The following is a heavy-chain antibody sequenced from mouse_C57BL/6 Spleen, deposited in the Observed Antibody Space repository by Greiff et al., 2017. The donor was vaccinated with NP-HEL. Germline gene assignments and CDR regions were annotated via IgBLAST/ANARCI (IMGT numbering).Heavy chain of an antibody. D-gene: IGHD2-2*01. CDR1: GFTFSSYA. J-gene: IGHJ2*01. CDR2: ISDGGSYT. CDR3: ARDKWLPFYYFDY. Sequence: EVQVVESGGGLVKPGGSLKLSCAASGFTFSSYAMSWVRQTPEKRLEWVATISDGGSYTYYPDNVKGRFTISRDNAKNNLYLQMSHLKSEDTAMYYCARDKWLPFYYFDYWGQGTTLTVSS. V-gene: IGHV5-4*01.